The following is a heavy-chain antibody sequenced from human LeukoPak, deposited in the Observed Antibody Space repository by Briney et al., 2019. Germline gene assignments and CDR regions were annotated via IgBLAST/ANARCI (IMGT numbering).Heavy chain of an antibody. D-gene: IGHD6-19*01. CDR3: AKDRYSSGWGAAFDI. V-gene: IGHV3-21*01. CDR2: ISSSSYI. Sequence: PGGSLRLSCAASGFTFSSYSMNWVRQAPGKGLEWVSSISSSSYIYYADSVKGRFTTSRSNSKNTLYLQMNSLRVEDTAVYYCAKDRYSSGWGAAFDIWGQGTMVTVSS. J-gene: IGHJ3*02. CDR1: GFTFSSYS.